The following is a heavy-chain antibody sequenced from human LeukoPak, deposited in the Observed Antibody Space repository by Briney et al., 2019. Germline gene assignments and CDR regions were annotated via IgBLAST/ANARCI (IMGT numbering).Heavy chain of an antibody. Sequence: PSETLSLTCTVPGGSINSYYWSWLRQPPGKGLEWIGYVSDTGSTNYNPSLKSRVTISVDTSKNQFYLKLTSVTAADTAVYYCARTTTTFDDWGHGTLVTVSS. CDR1: GGSINSYY. V-gene: IGHV4-59*01. J-gene: IGHJ4*01. D-gene: IGHD4-11*01. CDR3: ARTTTTFDD. CDR2: VSDTGST.